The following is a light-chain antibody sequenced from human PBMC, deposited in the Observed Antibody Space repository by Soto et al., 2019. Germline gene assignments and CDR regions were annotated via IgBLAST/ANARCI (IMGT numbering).Light chain of an antibody. J-gene: IGKJ1*01. CDR1: QSVSSSY. Sequence: EIVLTQSPGTLSLSPGERATLSCRSSQSVSSSYLAWYQHKPGQAPRLLIYDVSSRATGIPDRLSGSGSGTDFTLTISRLEPEDFAVYYCQQYGSSFTWTFGQGTKVEIK. CDR2: DVS. CDR3: QQYGSSFTWT. V-gene: IGKV3-20*01.